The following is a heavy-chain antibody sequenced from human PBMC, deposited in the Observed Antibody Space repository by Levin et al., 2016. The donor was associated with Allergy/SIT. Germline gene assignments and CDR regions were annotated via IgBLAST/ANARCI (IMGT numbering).Heavy chain of an antibody. CDR3: ARLILRDNTAMARGLSWFDP. Sequence: KVSCKGSGYSFTSYWIGWVRQMPGKGLEWMGIIYPGDSDTRYSPSFQGQVTISADKSISTAYLQWSSLKASDTAMYYCARLILRDNTAMARGLSWFDPWGQGTLVTVSS. V-gene: IGHV5-51*01. CDR1: GYSFTSYW. J-gene: IGHJ5*02. D-gene: IGHD5-18*01. CDR2: IYPGDSDT.